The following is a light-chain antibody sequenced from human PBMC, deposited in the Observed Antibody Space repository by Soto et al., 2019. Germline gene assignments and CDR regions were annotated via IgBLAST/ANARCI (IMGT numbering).Light chain of an antibody. CDR3: QQSYSTPIT. J-gene: IGKJ5*01. V-gene: IGKV4-1*01. CDR2: WAS. CDR1: QSVLFSSNNKNY. Sequence: DIVMTQSPDSLAVSLGERATINCKSSQSVLFSSNNKNYLAWYQQKPGQPPKLRIYWASTRESGVPNRFSGSGSGPDFTLTISSLQAEDVAVYYCQQSYSTPITFGQGTRLEIK.